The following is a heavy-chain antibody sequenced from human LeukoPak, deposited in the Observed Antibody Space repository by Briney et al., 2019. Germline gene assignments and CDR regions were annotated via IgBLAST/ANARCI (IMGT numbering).Heavy chain of an antibody. CDR2: ISGGGGGT. CDR3: AKSIFGVFRGFDY. D-gene: IGHD3-3*01. J-gene: IGHJ4*02. CDR1: GFTFGTYA. Sequence: GGFLRLSCAASGFTFGTYAMSWVRQAPGKGLEWVSAISGGGGGTYSADSVKGRFTISRDNSKNTLYLQMNSLRAEDTAVYYCAKSIFGVFRGFDYWGQGTLVTVSS. V-gene: IGHV3-23*01.